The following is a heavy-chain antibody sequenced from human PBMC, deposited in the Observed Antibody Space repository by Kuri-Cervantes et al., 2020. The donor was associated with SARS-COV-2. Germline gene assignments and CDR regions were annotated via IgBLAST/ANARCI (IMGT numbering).Heavy chain of an antibody. CDR1: GFTFSSYA. CDR3: AKGDRDTMIVVVITLGFDY. Sequence: GESLKISCAAPGFTFSSYAMCWVRQAPGKGLEWVSAISGSGGSTYYADSVKGRFTTSRDNSKNTLYLQMNSLRAEDTAVYYCAKGDRDTMIVVVITLGFDYWGQGTLVTVSS. J-gene: IGHJ4*02. CDR2: ISGSGGST. V-gene: IGHV3-23*01. D-gene: IGHD3-22*01.